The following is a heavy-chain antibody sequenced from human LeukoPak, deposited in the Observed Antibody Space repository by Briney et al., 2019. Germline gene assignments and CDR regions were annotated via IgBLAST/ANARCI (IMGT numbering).Heavy chain of an antibody. Sequence: GGSLRLSCAASGFTFSSYGMHWVRQAPGKGLEWVAVVWYDGSNKYYADSVKGRFTISRDNAKNSLYLQMNSLRAEDTAVYYCALMGYGATGYFQHWGQGTLVTVSS. J-gene: IGHJ1*01. CDR2: VWYDGSNK. V-gene: IGHV3-33*03. D-gene: IGHD4-17*01. CDR3: ALMGYGATGYFQH. CDR1: GFTFSSYG.